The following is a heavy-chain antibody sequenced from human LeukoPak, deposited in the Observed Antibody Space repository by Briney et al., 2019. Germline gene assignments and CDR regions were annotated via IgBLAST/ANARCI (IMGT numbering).Heavy chain of an antibody. CDR1: GYTFTGYY. D-gene: IGHD4-17*01. CDR2: INPSSGGT. V-gene: IGHV1-2*02. Sequence: ASVKVSCKASGYTFTGYYMHWVRQAPGQGLEWMGWINPSSGGTNYAQKFQGRVTMTRDTSISTAYMELSRLRSDDTAVYYCARDLTTVTTTPFDPWGQGTLVTVSS. J-gene: IGHJ5*02. CDR3: ARDLTTVTTTPFDP.